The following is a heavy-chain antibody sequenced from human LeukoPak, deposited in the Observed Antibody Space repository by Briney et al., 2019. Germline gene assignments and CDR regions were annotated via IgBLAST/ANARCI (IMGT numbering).Heavy chain of an antibody. CDR2: IIPIFGTA. V-gene: IGHV1-69*13. D-gene: IGHD4-17*01. CDR1: GGTFSSYA. Sequence: ASVKVSCKASGGTFSSYAISWVRQAPGQGLEWMGGIIPIFGTANYAQKFQGRVTITADESTSTAYMEQSSLRSEDTAVYYCARGGATVTTYYFDYWGQGTLVTVSS. J-gene: IGHJ4*02. CDR3: ARGGATVTTYYFDY.